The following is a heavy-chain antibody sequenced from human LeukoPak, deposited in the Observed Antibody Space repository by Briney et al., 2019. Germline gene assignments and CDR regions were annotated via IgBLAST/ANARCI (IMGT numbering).Heavy chain of an antibody. CDR3: ARVTRYCSSTSCPLPFDY. CDR2: IYYSGST. J-gene: IGHJ4*02. D-gene: IGHD2-2*01. V-gene: IGHV4-31*03. Sequence: SETLSLTCTVSGGSISSGGYSWSWIRQHPGKGLEWIGYIYYSGSTYYNPSLKSRVTISVDTSKNQFSLKLSSVTATDTAVYYCARVTRYCSSTSCPLPFDYWGQGTLATVSS. CDR1: GGSISSGGYS.